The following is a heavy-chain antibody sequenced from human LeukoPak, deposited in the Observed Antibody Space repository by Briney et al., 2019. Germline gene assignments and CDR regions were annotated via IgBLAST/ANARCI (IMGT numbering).Heavy chain of an antibody. J-gene: IGHJ4*02. V-gene: IGHV3-9*01. CDR3: AKQNCGGGSCYSGDYFDN. CDR1: GFTFDDYA. D-gene: IGHD2-15*01. Sequence: GGSLRLSCAASGFTFDDYAMHWVRQAPGKGLEWVSGISWNSGSIGYADSVKGRFTISRDNSKNTLYLQMNSLRAEDTAVYYCAKQNCGGGSCYSGDYFDNWGQGTLVTVSS. CDR2: ISWNSGSI.